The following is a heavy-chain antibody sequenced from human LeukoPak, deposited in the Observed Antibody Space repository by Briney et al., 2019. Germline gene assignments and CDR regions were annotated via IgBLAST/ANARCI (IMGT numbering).Heavy chain of an antibody. Sequence: GGSLRLSCTASGFTFGDYAMSWFRQAPGKGLEWLGFIRSKAYGGTTEYAASVKGRFTISRDDSKSIAYLQMNSLKTEDTAVYYCTRDNLWELLLFDYWGQGTLVTVSS. J-gene: IGHJ4*02. D-gene: IGHD1-26*01. V-gene: IGHV3-49*03. CDR2: IRSKAYGGTT. CDR1: GFTFGDYA. CDR3: TRDNLWELLLFDY.